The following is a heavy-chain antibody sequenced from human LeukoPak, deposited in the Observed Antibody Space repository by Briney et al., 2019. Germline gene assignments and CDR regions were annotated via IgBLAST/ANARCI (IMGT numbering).Heavy chain of an antibody. D-gene: IGHD3-16*01. J-gene: IGHJ4*02. Sequence: GGSLRLSCAASGFTFSSYWMSWVRQAPGKGPEWVANIKEDGSLKNYVDSVEGRFTVSRDNAKNTLYLQMNSLRLEDTAVYYCVRDQGGAVSYWGQGTLVTVSS. CDR2: IKEDGSLK. V-gene: IGHV3-7*01. CDR3: VRDQGGAVSY. CDR1: GFTFSSYW.